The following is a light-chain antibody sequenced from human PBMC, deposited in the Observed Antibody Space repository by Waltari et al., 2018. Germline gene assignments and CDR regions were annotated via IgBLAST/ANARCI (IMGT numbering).Light chain of an antibody. Sequence: EIVLTQSPATLSLSPGERATPSCRAGQSVSSYLAWYQQKPGQAPRLLIYDISDRATGIPARFSGSGSGTDFTLTISSLEPADFAVYYCQQRNTWPWTFGQGTKVEIK. CDR2: DIS. J-gene: IGKJ1*01. CDR3: QQRNTWPWT. CDR1: QSVSSY. V-gene: IGKV3-11*01.